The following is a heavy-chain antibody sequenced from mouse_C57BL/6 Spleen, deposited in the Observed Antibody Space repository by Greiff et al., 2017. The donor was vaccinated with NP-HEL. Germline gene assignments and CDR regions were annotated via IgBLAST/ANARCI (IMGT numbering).Heavy chain of an antibody. CDR2: IYPGDGDT. V-gene: IGHV1-82*01. J-gene: IGHJ3*01. D-gene: IGHD3-2*02. Sequence: QVQLQQSGPELVKPGASVKISCKASGYAFSSSWMNWVKQRPGKGLEWIGRIYPGDGDTNYNGKFKGKATLTADKSSSTAYMQLSSLTSEYSAVYFCARQLRLLAYWGQGTLVTVSA. CDR3: ARQLRLLAY. CDR1: GYAFSSSW.